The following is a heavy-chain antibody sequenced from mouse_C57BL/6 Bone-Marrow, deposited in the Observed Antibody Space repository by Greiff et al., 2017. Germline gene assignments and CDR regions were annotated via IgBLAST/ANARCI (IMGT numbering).Heavy chain of an antibody. CDR1: GYTFTSYW. J-gene: IGHJ4*01. CDR2: IDPSDSYT. CDR3: VGAYYSNSYAMDY. V-gene: IGHV1-50*01. Sequence: VQLQQPGAELVKPGASVKLSCKASGYTFTSYWMQWVKQRPGQGLEWIGEIDPSDSYTNYNQKFKGKATLTVDTSSSTAYMQRSSLTSEDSAVYYCVGAYYSNSYAMDYWGQGTSVTVSS. D-gene: IGHD2-5*01.